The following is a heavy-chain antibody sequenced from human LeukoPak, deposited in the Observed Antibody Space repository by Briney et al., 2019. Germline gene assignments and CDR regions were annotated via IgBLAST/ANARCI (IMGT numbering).Heavy chain of an antibody. V-gene: IGHV1-18*01. D-gene: IGHD1-1*01. CDR3: AREYGMGWFDP. J-gene: IGHJ5*02. CDR2: ISADNGNT. CDR1: GYTFTSYV. Sequence: ASVRVSCKASGYTFTSYVISWGRQAPGQGLEGMGWISADNGNTHYAQKLQGRVSITTETSTTTAYMELRSLRSDDTAVYFCAREYGMGWFDPWGQGTLVTVSS.